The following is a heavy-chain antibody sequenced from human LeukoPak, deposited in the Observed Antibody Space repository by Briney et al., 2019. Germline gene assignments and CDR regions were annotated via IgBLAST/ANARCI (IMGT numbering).Heavy chain of an antibody. Sequence: GGSLRLSCAASGFSFSYYGMHWVRQAPGKGLEWVSFISFDGSITYNADSVKGRLTISRDNSKNTLYLQMNSLRAEDTAVYYCATTGGNYPLGYFDYWGQGTLVTVSS. CDR1: GFSFSYYG. CDR3: ATTGGNYPLGYFDY. D-gene: IGHD1-7*01. J-gene: IGHJ4*02. V-gene: IGHV3-30*03. CDR2: ISFDGSIT.